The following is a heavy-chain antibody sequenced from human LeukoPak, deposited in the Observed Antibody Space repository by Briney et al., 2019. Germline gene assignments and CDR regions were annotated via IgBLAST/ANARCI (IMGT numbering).Heavy chain of an antibody. J-gene: IGHJ4*01. CDR3: VRNNTSGFDY. CDR2: IYNGVRT. D-gene: IGHD1-26*01. V-gene: IGHV4-31*03. CDR1: GGSISSGGYY. Sequence: SETLSLTCTVSGGSISSGGYYWNWIRQHPGKGLEWIGYIYNGVRTGYNPSLKNRVTISVDTSKNQFSLKLSSVTAADTAVYYCVRNNTSGFDYWGQGTLVTVSS.